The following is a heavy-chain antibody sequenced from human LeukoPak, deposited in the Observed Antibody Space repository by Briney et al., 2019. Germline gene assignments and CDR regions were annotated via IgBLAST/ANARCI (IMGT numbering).Heavy chain of an antibody. Sequence: SETLSLTCGVFGVSINDYYWSWIRQSPGKGLEWISEISHTEGTRYNPSLESRVTMSVGTSENQLSLKLIFVTAADTAVYYCARIRCGHSGSVCYNHWGLGTLVTVSS. D-gene: IGHD3-9*01. CDR1: GVSINDYY. CDR2: ISHTEGT. CDR3: ARIRCGHSGSVCYNH. V-gene: IGHV4-34*01. J-gene: IGHJ4*02.